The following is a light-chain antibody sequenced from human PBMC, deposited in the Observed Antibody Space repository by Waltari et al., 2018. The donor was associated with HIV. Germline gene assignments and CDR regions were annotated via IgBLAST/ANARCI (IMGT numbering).Light chain of an antibody. CDR1: QGISSY. CDR3: LHLNSYPLT. CDR2: AAS. V-gene: IGKV1-9*01. J-gene: IGKJ3*01. Sequence: DIQLTQSPSFLSASVGDRVTITCRASQGISSYLAWYQQKPGQAPKLHMYAASALQSGVPARVSGSGSGTEFTLTSSSLQPEDFATYYCLHLNSYPLTFGPGTKVEIK.